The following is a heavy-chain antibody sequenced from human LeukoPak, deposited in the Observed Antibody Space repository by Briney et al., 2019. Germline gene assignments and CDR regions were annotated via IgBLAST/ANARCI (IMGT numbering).Heavy chain of an antibody. J-gene: IGHJ4*02. Sequence: SETLSLACTVSGGSISSYYWSWIRQPPGKGLEWIGYIYYSGSTNYNPSLKSQVTISVDTSKNQFSLKLSSVTAADTAVYYCASIAVAGTDYWGQGTLVTVSS. CDR1: GGSISSYY. D-gene: IGHD6-19*01. V-gene: IGHV4-59*08. CDR3: ASIAVAGTDY. CDR2: IYYSGST.